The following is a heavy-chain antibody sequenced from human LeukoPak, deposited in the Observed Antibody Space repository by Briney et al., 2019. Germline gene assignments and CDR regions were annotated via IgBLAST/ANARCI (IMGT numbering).Heavy chain of an antibody. CDR3: ARAGVGASRAFDI. Sequence: ASVKVSCKASGCTFTGYYMHWVRQAPGQGLEWMGWINPNSGGTNYAQKFQGRVTMTRDTSISTAYMELSRLRSDDTAVYYCARAGVGASRAFDIWGQGTMVTVSS. CDR2: INPNSGGT. V-gene: IGHV1-2*02. J-gene: IGHJ3*02. D-gene: IGHD1-26*01. CDR1: GCTFTGYY.